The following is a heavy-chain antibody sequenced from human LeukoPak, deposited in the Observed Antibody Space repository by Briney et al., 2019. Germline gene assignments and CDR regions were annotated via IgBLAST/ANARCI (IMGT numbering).Heavy chain of an antibody. Sequence: SETLSLTCAVYGGSFSGYYWRWLREPPGKGVECICEINHSGSTTYTPSLKSRVTISVDTSKNQFSLKLSSAPAAHTAVYYCARVRGSYSYGYWGQGTLVTVSS. J-gene: IGHJ4*02. CDR1: GGSFSGYY. CDR2: INHSGST. V-gene: IGHV4-34*01. CDR3: ARVRGSYSYGY. D-gene: IGHD1-26*01.